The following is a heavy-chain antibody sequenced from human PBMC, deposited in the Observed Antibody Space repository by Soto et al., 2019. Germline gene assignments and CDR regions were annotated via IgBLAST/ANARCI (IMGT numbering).Heavy chain of an antibody. D-gene: IGHD2-15*01. V-gene: IGHV1-18*01. J-gene: IGHJ3*02. CDR2: ISAYNGNT. CDR1: GYTYTSYG. CDR3: ARDRKDSPSDAFDI. Sequence: QVQLVQSGAEVKKPGASVKVSCKASGYTYTSYGVSWVRQAPGQGLEWMGWISAYNGNTNYAQKLQGRVTMTTDTSTSTAYMELRSLRSDDTAVFYCARDRKDSPSDAFDIWGQGTMVTVSS.